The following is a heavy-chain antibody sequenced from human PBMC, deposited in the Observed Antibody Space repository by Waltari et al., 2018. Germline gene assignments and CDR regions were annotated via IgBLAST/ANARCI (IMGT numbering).Heavy chain of an antibody. CDR1: GFNFSPGG. J-gene: IGHJ4*02. D-gene: IGHD1-26*01. V-gene: IGHV3-48*01. Sequence: EVQLVESGGGVVQPGGSLRRPCAPSGFNFSPGGMNCVRQAPGKGLEWVSHISGSGSPTYYADSVKGRFTISRDNAMNSLYLQMNSLRAEDTAVYYCAPLGASSLTLTAWGQGTLVTVSS. CDR3: APLGASSLTLTA. CDR2: ISGSGSPT.